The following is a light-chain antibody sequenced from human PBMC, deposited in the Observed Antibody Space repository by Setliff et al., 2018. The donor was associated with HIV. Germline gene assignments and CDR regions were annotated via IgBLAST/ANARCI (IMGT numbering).Light chain of an antibody. CDR3: SSYAGGNNILL. Sequence: QSALTQPPSAPGSPGQSVTISCTGTISDVGGYNYVSWYQQQPGKAPKLLLYEVTRRPSGVPDRFSGSKSGNTASLTVSRLQAEDEADYYCSSYAGGNNILLFGGGTK. CDR1: ISDVGGYNY. V-gene: IGLV2-8*01. J-gene: IGLJ2*01. CDR2: EVT.